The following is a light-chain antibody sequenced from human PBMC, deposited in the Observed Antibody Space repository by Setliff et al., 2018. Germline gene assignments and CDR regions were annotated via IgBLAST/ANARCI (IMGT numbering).Light chain of an antibody. V-gene: IGLV2-14*01. Sequence: QSALTQPASVSGSPGQSITISCTGTTSDVGGYNYASWYQQHPGKAPKLMIYDVTNRPSGVSNRFSGSKSGNTASLTISGLQAEDEADHYCTSYTSTFNYVFGTGTKVTVL. CDR2: DVT. CDR3: TSYTSTFNYV. CDR1: TSDVGGYNY. J-gene: IGLJ1*01.